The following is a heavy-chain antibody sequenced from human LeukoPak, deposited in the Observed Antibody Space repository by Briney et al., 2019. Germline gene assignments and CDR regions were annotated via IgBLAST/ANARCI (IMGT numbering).Heavy chain of an antibody. Sequence: PGGSLRLSCAASGFTFSSYAMSWVRQAPGKGLEWVSSISATGGSTYCADSVKGRFTISRDNSKNTLFLQMNSLRAEDTALYYCAKHFGSGDYYNFFDDWGQGTLVSVSS. J-gene: IGHJ4*02. V-gene: IGHV3-23*01. CDR3: AKHFGSGDYYNFFDD. CDR2: ISATGGST. D-gene: IGHD3-10*01. CDR1: GFTFSSYA.